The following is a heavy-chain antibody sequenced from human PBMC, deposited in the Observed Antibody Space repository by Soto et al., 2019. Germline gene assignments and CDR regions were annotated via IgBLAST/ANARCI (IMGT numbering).Heavy chain of an antibody. V-gene: IGHV1-18*01. CDR3: ARLPGGGYCSTTSCLRYGMDV. Sequence: QVQLVQSGAEVKKPGASVKVSCKASGYTFTSYGISWVRQAPGQGLEWVGWISAYNGNTNYAQKLQGRVTMTPDTSTTTAYMELRSLRSDDTAVYYCARLPGGGYCSTTSCLRYGMDVWGQGTTVTVSS. CDR1: GYTFTSYG. J-gene: IGHJ6*02. CDR2: ISAYNGNT. D-gene: IGHD2-2*01.